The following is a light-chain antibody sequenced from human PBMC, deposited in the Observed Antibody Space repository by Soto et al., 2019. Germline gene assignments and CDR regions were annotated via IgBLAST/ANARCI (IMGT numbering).Light chain of an antibody. CDR3: QQANSFPLT. J-gene: IGKJ4*01. V-gene: IGKV1-12*01. CDR2: AAS. CDR1: QDISTW. Sequence: IHMTHSPSSVSASVLYRVTITCLSVQDISTWLVWYQQKPGKAPKLMIYAASSLQSGVPSRFSGSGSGADFTLTISSLQPEDFATYYCQQANSFPLTFGGGTKVDIK.